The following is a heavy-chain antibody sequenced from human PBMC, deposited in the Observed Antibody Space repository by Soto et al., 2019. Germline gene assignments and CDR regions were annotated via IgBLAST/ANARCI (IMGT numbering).Heavy chain of an antibody. CDR2: IWYDGSNK. CDR3: AREGLRFLGGDAFDI. Sequence: QVQLVESGGGVVQPGRSLRLSCAASGFTFSSYGMHWVRQAPGKGLEWVAVIWYDGSNKYYADSVKGRFTISRDNSKNTVYLQMNSLSPEDTAVYYCAREGLRFLGGDAFDIWGQGTMVTVSS. J-gene: IGHJ3*02. D-gene: IGHD3-3*01. CDR1: GFTFSSYG. V-gene: IGHV3-33*01.